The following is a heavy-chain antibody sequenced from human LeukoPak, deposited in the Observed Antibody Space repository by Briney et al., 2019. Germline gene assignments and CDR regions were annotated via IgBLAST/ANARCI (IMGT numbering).Heavy chain of an antibody. J-gene: IGHJ4*02. CDR3: ATGPTDMVSWFFDY. CDR1: GYTFTSYA. Sequence: ASVKVSCKASGYTFTSYAIHWVRQAPGQSLEWMGWINNGNDNTKYSQNFQGRVTISSDTSASTAYMELRSLRSEDTAVYYCATGPTDMVSWFFDYWGQGTLVTVSS. CDR2: INNGNDNT. D-gene: IGHD2-21*02. V-gene: IGHV1-3*04.